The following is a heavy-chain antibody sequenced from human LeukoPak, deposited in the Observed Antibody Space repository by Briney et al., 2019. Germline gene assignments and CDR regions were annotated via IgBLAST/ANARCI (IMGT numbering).Heavy chain of an antibody. CDR3: TRRGPAGSSSSGMDV. J-gene: IGHJ6*02. CDR2: TYYRSRWYN. Sequence: SQTLSLTCAISGDXVSSNSVTWNWIRQSPSRGLEWLGRTYYRSRWYNDYAVSVESRITINPDTSRNQFSLQLNSVTPEDTAVYYCTRRGPAGSSSSGMDVWGQGTTVTVSS. V-gene: IGHV6-1*01. CDR1: GDXVSSNSVT. D-gene: IGHD6-6*01.